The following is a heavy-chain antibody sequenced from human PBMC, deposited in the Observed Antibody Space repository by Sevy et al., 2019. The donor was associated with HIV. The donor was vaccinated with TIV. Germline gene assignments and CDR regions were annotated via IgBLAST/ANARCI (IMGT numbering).Heavy chain of an antibody. CDR2: IKEDGSDK. CDR1: GFTLSSFW. J-gene: IGHJ3*02. V-gene: IGHV3-7*03. D-gene: IGHD3-22*01. Sequence: GGSLRLSCAASGFTLSSFWMTWVRQAPGKGLEWVANIKEDGSDKNCLDSVKGRFTISRDNAKNSLYLQMNSLRAEDTAVYYCARDKNHYDRSVYYDAFDIWGQGTMVTVSS. CDR3: ARDKNHYDRSVYYDAFDI.